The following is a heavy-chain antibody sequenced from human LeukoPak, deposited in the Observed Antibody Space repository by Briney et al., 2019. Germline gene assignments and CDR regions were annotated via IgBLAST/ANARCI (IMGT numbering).Heavy chain of an antibody. Sequence: ASVKVSCKASGYTFTSHGISWVRQAPGQGLEWMGWISAYNGNTNYAQKLQGRVTMTTDTSKSTAYMELRSLRSDDTAVYYCARAVGYSGYDREGLYFDYWGQGTLVTVSS. CDR2: ISAYNGNT. CDR1: GYTFTSHG. D-gene: IGHD5-12*01. J-gene: IGHJ4*02. V-gene: IGHV1-18*01. CDR3: ARAVGYSGYDREGLYFDY.